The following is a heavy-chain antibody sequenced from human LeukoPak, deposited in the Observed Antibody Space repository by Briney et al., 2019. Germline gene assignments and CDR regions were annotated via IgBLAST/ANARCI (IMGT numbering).Heavy chain of an antibody. CDR1: GYTFTSYY. CDR3: ARDGGWDYYDSRYYFDY. CDR2: INPSGGST. V-gene: IGHV1-46*01. Sequence: ASVKVSCKASGYTFTSYYMHWVRQAPGQGLEWMGIINPSGGSTSYAQKFQGRVTMTRDTSTSTVYMELSSLRSEDTAVYYCARDGGWDYYDSRYYFDYWGQGTLVTVSS. D-gene: IGHD3-22*01. J-gene: IGHJ4*02.